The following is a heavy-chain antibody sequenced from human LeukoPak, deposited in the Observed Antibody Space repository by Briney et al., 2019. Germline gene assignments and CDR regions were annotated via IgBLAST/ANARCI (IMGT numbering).Heavy chain of an antibody. V-gene: IGHV3-21*05. CDR1: GFTFRSHA. D-gene: IGHD2-21*02. Sequence: GGSLRLSCAASGFTFRSHAMSWVRQAPGKGLEWVAYTSRGGSDISYADSVKGRFTISTDNANSSLYLQMNSLRAEDTAVYFCVRARLIRLENFFDYWGQGTLVTVSS. J-gene: IGHJ4*02. CDR2: TSRGGSDI. CDR3: VRARLIRLENFFDY.